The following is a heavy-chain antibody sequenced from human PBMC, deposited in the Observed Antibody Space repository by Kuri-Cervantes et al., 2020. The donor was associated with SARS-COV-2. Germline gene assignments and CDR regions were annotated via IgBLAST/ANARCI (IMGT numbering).Heavy chain of an antibody. CDR1: GFTFSSYS. J-gene: IGHJ4*02. Sequence: GGSLRLSCAASGFTFSSYSMNWVRQAPGKGLEWVSYISSSSSTIYYADSVKGRFTISRDNAKNSLYLQMNSLRAEDTAVYYCARDSPLVGATWNYFDYWSQGTLVTVSS. CDR2: ISSSSSTI. D-gene: IGHD1-26*01. V-gene: IGHV3-48*04. CDR3: ARDSPLVGATWNYFDY.